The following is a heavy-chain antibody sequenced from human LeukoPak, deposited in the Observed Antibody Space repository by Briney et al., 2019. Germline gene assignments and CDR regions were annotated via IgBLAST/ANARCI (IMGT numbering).Heavy chain of an antibody. Sequence: ASVKVSCKASGYTFTSYGISWVRQAPGQGLEWMGWISAYNGNTNYAQKLQGRVTVTTDTSTSTAYMELRSLRSDDTAVYYCAISPSYRAASSLDSHWGQGTLVTVSS. D-gene: IGHD6-13*01. CDR2: ISAYNGNT. CDR1: GYTFTSYG. J-gene: IGHJ4*02. V-gene: IGHV1-18*01. CDR3: AISPSYRAASSLDSH.